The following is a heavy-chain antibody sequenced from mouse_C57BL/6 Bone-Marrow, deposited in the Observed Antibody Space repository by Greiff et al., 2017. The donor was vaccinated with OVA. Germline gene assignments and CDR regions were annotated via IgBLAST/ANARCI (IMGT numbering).Heavy chain of an antibody. CDR1: GYTFTSYG. D-gene: IGHD2-4*01. J-gene: IGHJ2*01. Sequence: LVESGAELARPGASVKLSCKASGYTFTSYGISWVKQRTGQGLEWIGEIYPRSGNTYYNEKFKGKATLTADKSSSTAYMELRSLTSEDSAVYFCARRADYDYDGCDYWGQGTTLTVSS. CDR2: IYPRSGNT. V-gene: IGHV1-81*01. CDR3: ARRADYDYDGCDY.